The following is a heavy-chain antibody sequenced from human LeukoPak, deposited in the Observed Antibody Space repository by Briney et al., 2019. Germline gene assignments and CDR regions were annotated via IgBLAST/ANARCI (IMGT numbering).Heavy chain of an antibody. CDR3: VRGITMTGHFDN. D-gene: IGHD3-9*01. CDR1: GFTFSSYG. CDR2: FDPEHQRP. V-gene: IGHV1-24*01. J-gene: IGHJ4*02. Sequence: GGSLRLSCAASGFTFSSYGMHWVRQAPGEGLDWMGGFDPEHQRPVYAQKFQGRATVTEDTSTDTAYMELNNLRSEDTAVYFCVRGITMTGHFDNWGQGTLVVVSS.